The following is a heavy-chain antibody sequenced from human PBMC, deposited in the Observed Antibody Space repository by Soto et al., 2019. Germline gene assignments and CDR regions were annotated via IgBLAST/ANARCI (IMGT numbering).Heavy chain of an antibody. Sequence: GGSLRLSCAASGFTFSSYGMHWVRQAPGKGLEWVAVISYDGSNKYYADSVKGRFTISRDNSKNTLYLQMNSLRAEDTAVYYCAKEGYDPLGRYYYGMDVWGQGTTGTVP. D-gene: IGHD2-2*01. J-gene: IGHJ6*02. CDR1: GFTFSSYG. CDR2: ISYDGSNK. V-gene: IGHV3-30*18. CDR3: AKEGYDPLGRYYYGMDV.